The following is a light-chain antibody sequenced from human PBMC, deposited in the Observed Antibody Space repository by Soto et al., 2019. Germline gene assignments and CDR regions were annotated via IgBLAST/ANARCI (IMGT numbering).Light chain of an antibody. V-gene: IGKV3-20*01. CDR3: QHYGSLVPT. CDR1: QSVSSTY. CDR2: GAS. J-gene: IGKJ4*01. Sequence: EIVLTQSPGTLSLSPGERATLSCRASQSVSSTYLAWYQQKPGQAPRLLIYGASSRATGIPDRFSGSGSVTDLTLTISTQEPEDFAVYYCQHYGSLVPTFGGGTKVEIK.